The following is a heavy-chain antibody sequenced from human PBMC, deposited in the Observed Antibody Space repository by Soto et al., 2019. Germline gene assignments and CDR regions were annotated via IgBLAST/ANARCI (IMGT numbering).Heavy chain of an antibody. CDR3: ARAAVAAIRGAFDI. V-gene: IGHV1-2*04. CDR2: INPNSGGT. J-gene: IGHJ3*02. Sequence: ASVKVSCKASGYTFTAYYIHWVRQAPGQGLEWMGWINPNSGGTNYAQKFQGWVTMTRDTSISTAYMELSRLRSDDTAVYYCARAAVAAIRGAFDIWGQGTMVTVSS. CDR1: GYTFTAYY. D-gene: IGHD6-19*01.